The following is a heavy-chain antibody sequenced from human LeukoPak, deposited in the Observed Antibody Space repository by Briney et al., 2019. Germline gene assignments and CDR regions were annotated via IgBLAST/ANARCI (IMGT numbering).Heavy chain of an antibody. Sequence: PSETLSLTCAVYGGSSSGYYWSWIRQPPGKGLEWIGEINHSGSTNYNPSLKSRVTISVDTSKNQFSLKLSSVTAADTAVYYCARGRHGDYYLANWFDPWGQGTLVTVSS. CDR2: INHSGST. V-gene: IGHV4-34*01. D-gene: IGHD4-17*01. J-gene: IGHJ5*02. CDR3: ARGRHGDYYLANWFDP. CDR1: GGSSSGYY.